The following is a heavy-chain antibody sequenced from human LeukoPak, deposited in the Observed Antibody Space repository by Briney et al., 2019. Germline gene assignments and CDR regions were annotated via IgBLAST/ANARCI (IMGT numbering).Heavy chain of an antibody. J-gene: IGHJ4*02. V-gene: IGHV3-23*01. CDR1: GFTFSSYA. CDR3: AKSKFPFDADGWHGYFDF. CDR2: ISGSGGNT. D-gene: IGHD3-10*01. Sequence: PGGSLRLSCAASGFTFSSYAMSWVRQAPGKGLEWVSSISGSGGNTYYADSVKGRFTIFRDNSRNTLFMQMYSLRADDTAVYYCAKSKFPFDADGWHGYFDFWGQGTLVTVSS.